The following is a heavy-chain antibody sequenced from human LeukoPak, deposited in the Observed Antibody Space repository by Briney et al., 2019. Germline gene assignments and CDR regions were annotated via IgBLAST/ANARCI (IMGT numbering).Heavy chain of an antibody. J-gene: IGHJ3*02. CDR2: IFHRGGNT. CDR1: GFTFSSYA. Sequence: PGGSLSLSCAASGFTFSSYAMAWVRQAPGKGLEWVSSIFHRGGNTYYIDSVKGRFIISSDSSKNTLYLQMNGLRVEDTAVYYCAKHLPPSGFQYALDTWGQGTLVTVSS. V-gene: IGHV3-23*01. D-gene: IGHD5-12*01. CDR3: AKHLPPSGFQYALDT.